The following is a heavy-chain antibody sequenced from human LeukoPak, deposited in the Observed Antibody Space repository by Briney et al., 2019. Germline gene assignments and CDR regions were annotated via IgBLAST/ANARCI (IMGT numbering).Heavy chain of an antibody. CDR1: GFTFSNYG. J-gene: IGHJ4*02. Sequence: GTSLRLSCAASGFTFSNYGMHWVRQAQGKGLEWVGGIWYDGNYKYYADSVKGRFTISRDNSKNTLFLQMDSLRAEDTAVYYCARNYYDSSGYQEATFNYWGQGTLVTVSP. D-gene: IGHD3-22*01. CDR2: IWYDGNYK. CDR3: ARNYYDSSGYQEATFNY. V-gene: IGHV3-33*01.